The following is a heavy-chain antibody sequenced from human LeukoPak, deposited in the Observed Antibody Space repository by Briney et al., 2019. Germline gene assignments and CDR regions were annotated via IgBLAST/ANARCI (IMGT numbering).Heavy chain of an antibody. CDR3: ARGGWDAFDI. CDR1: GDSMNEYY. D-gene: IGHD3-22*01. J-gene: IGHJ3*02. V-gene: IGHV4-59*01. Sequence: PSETLSLTCTVSGDSMNEYYWSWVRQPPGKGLELIGYVFYTGRTNYRPSLKNRVTISLDTSKNQFSLRLSSVTAADTAVYYCARGGWDAFDIWGQGTMVTVSS. CDR2: VFYTGRT.